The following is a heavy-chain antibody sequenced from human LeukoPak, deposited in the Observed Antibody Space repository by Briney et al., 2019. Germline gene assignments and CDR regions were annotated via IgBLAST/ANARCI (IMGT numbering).Heavy chain of an antibody. CDR1: GFTFSSYG. D-gene: IGHD2-2*01. CDR3: AKDLGYCSSTSCQGGDY. V-gene: IGHV3-30*02. J-gene: IGHJ4*02. Sequence: GGSLRLSCAASGFTFSSYGMHWVRQAPGKGLEWVAFIRYDGSNKYYADSVKGRFTISRDNSKNTLYLQMNSLRAEDTAVYYCAKDLGYCSSTSCQGGDYWGQGTLVTVSS. CDR2: IRYDGSNK.